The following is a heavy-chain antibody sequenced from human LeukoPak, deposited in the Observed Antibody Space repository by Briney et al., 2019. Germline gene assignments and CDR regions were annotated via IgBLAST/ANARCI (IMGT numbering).Heavy chain of an antibody. Sequence: ASVNVSCTASGYTFTSYGISWVRQAPGQGRGWMGWISAYNGNTNEAQKLQGRVTMTTDTSTSTAYVELRSLRSDDTAVYYCARDPLSYGSGSYTLGRVLAATNWFDPWGQGTLVTVSS. CDR2: ISAYNGNT. J-gene: IGHJ5*02. CDR1: GYTFTSYG. CDR3: ARDPLSYGSGSYTLGRVLAATNWFDP. D-gene: IGHD3-10*01. V-gene: IGHV1-18*01.